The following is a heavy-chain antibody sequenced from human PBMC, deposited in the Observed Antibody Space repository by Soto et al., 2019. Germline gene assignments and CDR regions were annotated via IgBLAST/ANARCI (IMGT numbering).Heavy chain of an antibody. CDR2: ISWNSGSI. Sequence: EVQLVESGGGLVQPGRSLRLSCAASGFTFDDYAMHWVRQAPGKGLEWVSGISWNSGSIGYADSVKGRFTISRDNAKNSLYLQMNSLRAEDTALYYCAKDHWNYVADDAFDIWGQGTMVTVSS. CDR1: GFTFDDYA. J-gene: IGHJ3*02. V-gene: IGHV3-9*01. CDR3: AKDHWNYVADDAFDI. D-gene: IGHD1-7*01.